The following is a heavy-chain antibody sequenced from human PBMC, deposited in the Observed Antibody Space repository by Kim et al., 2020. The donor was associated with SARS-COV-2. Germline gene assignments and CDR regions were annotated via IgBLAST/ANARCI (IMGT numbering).Heavy chain of an antibody. Sequence: SETLSLTCTVSGGSISSSSYYWGWIRQPPGKGLEWIGSIYYSGSTYYNPCLKSRVTISVDTSKNQFSLKLSSVTAADTAVYYCARRVVIHWYFDLWGRGTLVTVSS. V-gene: IGHV4-39*01. CDR2: IYYSGST. CDR3: ARRVVIHWYFDL. D-gene: IGHD3-22*01. J-gene: IGHJ2*01. CDR1: GGSISSSSYY.